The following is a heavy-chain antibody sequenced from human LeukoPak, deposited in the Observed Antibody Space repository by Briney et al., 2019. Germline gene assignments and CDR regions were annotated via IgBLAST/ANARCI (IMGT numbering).Heavy chain of an antibody. CDR3: ARTIRGY. V-gene: IGHV3-7*01. D-gene: IGHD3-10*01. Sequence: GGSLRLSCAASGFTFSNYWLSWVRQAPGKGLEWVANIKEDGSEKYYVDSVKGRFTISRDNAKNSLYLQMNSLRAEDTAVYYCARTIRGYWGQGTLVTVSS. CDR2: IKEDGSEK. J-gene: IGHJ4*02. CDR1: GFTFSNYW.